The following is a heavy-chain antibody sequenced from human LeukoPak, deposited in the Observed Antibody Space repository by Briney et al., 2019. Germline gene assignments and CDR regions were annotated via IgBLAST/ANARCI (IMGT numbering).Heavy chain of an antibody. J-gene: IGHJ5*02. CDR3: ATLSSMVQGVIVLEDWFDP. CDR2: FDPEDGET. V-gene: IGHV1-24*01. D-gene: IGHD3-10*01. CDR1: GYTLTELS. Sequence: ASVTVSCKVSGYTLTELSMHWVRQAPGKGLEWMGGFDPEDGETIYAQKFQGRVTMTEDTSTDTAYMELSSLRSEDTAVYYCATLSSMVQGVIVLEDWFDPWGQGTLVTVSS.